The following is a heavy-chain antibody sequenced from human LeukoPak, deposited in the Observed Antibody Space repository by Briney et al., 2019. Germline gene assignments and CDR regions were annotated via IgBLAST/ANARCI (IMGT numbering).Heavy chain of an antibody. Sequence: ASVKVSCKASGYTFTGYYMHWVRQAPGQGLEWMGGIIPIFGTANYAQKFQGRVTITADESTSTAYMELSSLRSEDTAVYYCARGSWFDPWGQGTLVTVSS. CDR1: GYTFTGYY. J-gene: IGHJ5*02. CDR3: ARGSWFDP. CDR2: IIPIFGTA. V-gene: IGHV1-69*13.